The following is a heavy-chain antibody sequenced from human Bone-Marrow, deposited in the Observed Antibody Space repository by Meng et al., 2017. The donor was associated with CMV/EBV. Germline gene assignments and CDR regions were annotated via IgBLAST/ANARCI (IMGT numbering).Heavy chain of an antibody. CDR1: GFTFSSYW. J-gene: IGHJ6*02. CDR3: ARARYYGSGIAGMDV. CDR2: INSDGSST. Sequence: GESLKISCAASGFTFSSYWMHWVRQAPGKGLVWVLRINSDGSSTSYADSVKGRFTISRDNAKNTLYLQMNSLRAEDTAVYYCARARYYGSGIAGMDVWGQGTTVPVSS. V-gene: IGHV3-74*01. D-gene: IGHD3-10*01.